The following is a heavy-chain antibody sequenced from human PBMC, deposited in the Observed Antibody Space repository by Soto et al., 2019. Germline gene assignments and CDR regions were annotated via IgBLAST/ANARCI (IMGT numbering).Heavy chain of an antibody. V-gene: IGHV4-39*01. J-gene: IGHJ4*02. CDR1: GGSISSSSYY. D-gene: IGHD1-26*01. CDR2: IYYSGST. CDR3: AGGPEWELKPPDY. Sequence: PSETLSLTCTVSGGSISSSSYYWGWIRQPPGKGLEWIGSIYYSGSTYYNPSLKSRVTISVDTSKNQFSLKLSSVTAADTAVYYCAGGPEWELKPPDYWGQGTLVTVSS.